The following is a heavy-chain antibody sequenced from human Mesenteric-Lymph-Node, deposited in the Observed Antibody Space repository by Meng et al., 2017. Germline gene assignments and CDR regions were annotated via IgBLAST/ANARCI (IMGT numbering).Heavy chain of an antibody. CDR1: GGSFSGYY. CDR3: ARVGQWLPIDY. V-gene: IGHV4-34*01. D-gene: IGHD6-19*01. CDR2: INHSGST. Sequence: QLQLQQWGQGLLQPSETLSLTCAVYGGSFSGYYWSWIRQPPGKGLEWIGEINHSGSTNYNPSLKSRVTISVDKSKNQFSLNLSSVTAADTAVYYCARVGQWLPIDYWGQGTLVTVSS. J-gene: IGHJ4*02.